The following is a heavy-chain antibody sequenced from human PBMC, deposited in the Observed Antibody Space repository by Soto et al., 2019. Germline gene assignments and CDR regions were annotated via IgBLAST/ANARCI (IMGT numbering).Heavy chain of an antibody. J-gene: IGHJ5*02. CDR1: GYTFTNYG. CDR3: TRDWFCSGGTCDDCVDP. CDR2: IGNYNDNT. V-gene: IGHV1-18*01. D-gene: IGHD2-15*01. Sequence: QVQLVQSGPEVKKPGASVKVSCKASGYTFTNYGISWVRQAPGQGLEWMGWIGNYNDNTRYAQSFQGRVTMTTDTSTSTAYMELRSLRSDDTAIYYCTRDWFCSGGTCDDCVDPWGQGTLVSVSS.